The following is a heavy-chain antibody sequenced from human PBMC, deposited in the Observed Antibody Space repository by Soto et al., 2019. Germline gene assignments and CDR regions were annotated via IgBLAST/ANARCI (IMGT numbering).Heavy chain of an antibody. Sequence: PSETLSLTCTVSGGSITNGDYFWSWIRQPPGKGLEWIGYIQGSGSTYYNPSLKSRVSISVDTSKNQFSLKLTSVTAADTAIYYCACLTHFDMDVWGKGTTVTVSS. CDR1: GGSITNGDYF. CDR2: IQGSGST. J-gene: IGHJ6*04. CDR3: ACLTHFDMDV. V-gene: IGHV4-30-4*01.